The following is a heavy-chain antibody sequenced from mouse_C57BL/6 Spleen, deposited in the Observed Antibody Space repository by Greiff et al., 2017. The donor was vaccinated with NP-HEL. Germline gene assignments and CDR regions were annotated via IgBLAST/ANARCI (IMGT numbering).Heavy chain of an antibody. D-gene: IGHD1-2*01. CDR3: ARSRLLRPWRFAY. J-gene: IGHJ3*01. Sequence: VQLVESGAELVKPGASVKISCKASGYAFSSYWMNWVKQRPGKGLEWIGQIYPGDGDTNYNGKFKGKATLTADKSSSTAYMQLSSLTSEDSAVYFCARSRLLRPWRFAYWGQGTLVTVSA. CDR1: GYAFSSYW. CDR2: IYPGDGDT. V-gene: IGHV1-80*01.